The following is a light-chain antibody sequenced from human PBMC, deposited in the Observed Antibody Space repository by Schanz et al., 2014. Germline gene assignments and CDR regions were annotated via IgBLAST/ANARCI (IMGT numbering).Light chain of an antibody. Sequence: EIVLAQSPGTLSLSPGERATLSCRASQSVNSYLAWYQQKPGLAPRLLIYGASSRATGIPDRFSGSGSGTDFTLTISRLEPEDFAVYYCQQYGSSPPLTFGGGTKVEIK. V-gene: IGKV3-20*01. CDR1: QSVNSY. CDR3: QQYGSSPPLT. J-gene: IGKJ4*01. CDR2: GAS.